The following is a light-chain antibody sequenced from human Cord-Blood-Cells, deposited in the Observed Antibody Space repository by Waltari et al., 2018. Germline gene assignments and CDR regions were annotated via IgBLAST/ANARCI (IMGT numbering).Light chain of an antibody. Sequence: DIQMTQSPSSLSASVGDRVTITCRASQSISSYLNWYQQKPGKAPKLLIYAASSLQSGGPSRFSGSGSGTDFTLTISSLQPEDFATYYCQQSYSTPPTFGQGTKLESK. V-gene: IGKV1-39*01. CDR3: QQSYSTPPT. J-gene: IGKJ2*01. CDR2: AAS. CDR1: QSISSY.